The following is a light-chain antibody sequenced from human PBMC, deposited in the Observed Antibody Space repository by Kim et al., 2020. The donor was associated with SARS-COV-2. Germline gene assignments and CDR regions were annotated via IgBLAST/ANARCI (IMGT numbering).Light chain of an antibody. J-gene: IGKJ1*01. CDR2: GAS. Sequence: SPAERPALTRRGSQSVGSSKAWYQQKPGHAPPLLIYGASTRATDIPARFSGSGSGTEFTLIISSLQSEDLADYFYQQYDDWPPWTFGRGTKVDIK. CDR1: QSVGSS. V-gene: IGKV3-15*01. CDR3: QQYDDWPPWT.